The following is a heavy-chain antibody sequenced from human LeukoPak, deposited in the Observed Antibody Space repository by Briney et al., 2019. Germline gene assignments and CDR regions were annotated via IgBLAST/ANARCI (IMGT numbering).Heavy chain of an antibody. J-gene: IGHJ6*02. CDR3: ARGSIVVVVAASGIGDYYYYGMDV. V-gene: IGHV4-34*01. CDR2: INHSGST. CDR1: GLSFSGYY. Sequence: KPSESLSLTCAVSGLSFSGYYWNWIRQPPGKGLEWIWEINHSGSTNYYPSSKFRVTRTVGTSKNQFSLKLSSVPAADTAVYYCARGSIVVVVAASGIGDYYYYGMDVWGQGTTVTVCS. D-gene: IGHD2-15*01.